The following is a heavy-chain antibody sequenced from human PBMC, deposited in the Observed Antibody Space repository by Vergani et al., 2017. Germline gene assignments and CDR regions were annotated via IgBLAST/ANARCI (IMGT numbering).Heavy chain of an antibody. CDR3: ARGWDIVLMVYAIGPLDV. J-gene: IGHJ6*02. CDR1: GFTFSSYS. CDR2: IWYDGSNK. Sequence: VQLVESGGGLVQPGGSLRLSCAASGFTFSSYSMNWVRQAPGKGLEWVAVIWYDGSNKYYADSVKGRFTISRDNSKNTLYLQMNSLRAEDTAVYYCARGWDIVLMVYAIGPLDVWGQGTTVTVSS. V-gene: IGHV3-33*08. D-gene: IGHD2-8*01.